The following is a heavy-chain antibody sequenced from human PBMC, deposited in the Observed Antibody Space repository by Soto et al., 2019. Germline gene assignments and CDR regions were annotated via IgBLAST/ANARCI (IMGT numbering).Heavy chain of an antibody. D-gene: IGHD2-2*01. CDR3: ATAHCGSTSSYYGY. CDR2: IIPIFGTA. V-gene: IGHV1-69*01. CDR1: GGTFSSYA. J-gene: IGHJ4*02. Sequence: QVQLVQSGAEVKKPGSSMKVSCKASGGTFSSYATSWVRQAPGQGLEWMGGIIPIFGTANYAQKFQGRVTITADGSTSTATMELRSLRTADTAVYSCATAHCGSTSSYYGYSGPGTLVTVSS.